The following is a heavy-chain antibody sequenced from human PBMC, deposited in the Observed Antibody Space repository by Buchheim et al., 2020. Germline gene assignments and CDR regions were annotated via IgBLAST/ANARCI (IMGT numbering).Heavy chain of an antibody. V-gene: IGHV3-30*18. CDR2: ISYDGSNK. J-gene: IGHJ6*02. Sequence: QVQLVESGGGVVQPGRSLRLSCAASGFTFSSYGMHWVRQAPGKGLEWVAVISYDGSNKYYADSVKGRFTISRDNSKNTLYLQMNSLRAEDTAVYYCAKALLYCSSTSCYSINYYYGMDVWGQGTT. CDR1: GFTFSSYG. D-gene: IGHD2-2*01. CDR3: AKALLYCSSTSCYSINYYYGMDV.